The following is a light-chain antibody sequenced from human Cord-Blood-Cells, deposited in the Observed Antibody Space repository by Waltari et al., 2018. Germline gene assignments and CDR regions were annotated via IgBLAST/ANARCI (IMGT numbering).Light chain of an antibody. CDR3: QQRSNWQIT. V-gene: IGKV3-11*01. Sequence: EIVLTQSPATLSLSPGERATLSGTASQSVSSYLAWYQQKPGQAPRPLIYDASNGATGIPARFSGSASGTDFTLTISSLEPEDFAVYYCQQRSNWQITFGQGTRLEIK. CDR2: DAS. CDR1: QSVSSY. J-gene: IGKJ5*01.